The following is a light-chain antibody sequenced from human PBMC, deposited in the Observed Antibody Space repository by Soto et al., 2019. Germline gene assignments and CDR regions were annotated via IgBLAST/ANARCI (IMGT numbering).Light chain of an antibody. CDR3: QQYGSSPPYT. V-gene: IGKV3-20*01. Sequence: EIVLTQSPGTLSLSPGERATLSCRASQSVSSSYLAWYQQKPGQDPRLLIYGALNRATGIPDRFSASGSGTDFTLTISRLEPEDFAMYYCQQYGSSPPYTFGQGTKLEIK. CDR2: GAL. CDR1: QSVSSSY. J-gene: IGKJ2*01.